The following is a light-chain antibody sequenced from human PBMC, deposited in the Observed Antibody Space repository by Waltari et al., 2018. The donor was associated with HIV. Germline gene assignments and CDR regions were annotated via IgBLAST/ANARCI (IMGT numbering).Light chain of an antibody. CDR1: ESVSTRY. CDR2: GAY. Sequence: ALTQSPGFVPLSPGERATLSCRASESVSTRYVAWYHEKPGQPPRLLIYGAYSRATGVPDRFRGSGSGRDFTLTINSLESDDFGVYHCQQYGNPPITFGGGTTVEI. CDR3: QQYGNPPIT. J-gene: IGKJ4*01. V-gene: IGKV3-20*01.